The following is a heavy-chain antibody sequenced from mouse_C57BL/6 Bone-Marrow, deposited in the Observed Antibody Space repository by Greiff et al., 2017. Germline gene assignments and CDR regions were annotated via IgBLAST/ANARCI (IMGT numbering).Heavy chain of an antibody. D-gene: IGHD1-1*01. CDR2: IDPENGDT. V-gene: IGHV14-4*01. CDR1: GFNIKDDY. J-gene: IGHJ3*01. Sequence: VQLKESGAELVRPGASVKLSCTASGFNIKDDYMHWVKQRPEQGLEWIGWIDPENGDTEYASKFQGKATIPADTSSNTAYLQLSSLTSEDTAVYYCTSLLPAWFAYWGQGTLVTVSA. CDR3: TSLLPAWFAY.